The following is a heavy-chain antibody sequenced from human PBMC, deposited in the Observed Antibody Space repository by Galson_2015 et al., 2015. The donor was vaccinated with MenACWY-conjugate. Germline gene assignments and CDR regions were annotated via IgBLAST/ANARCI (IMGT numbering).Heavy chain of an antibody. V-gene: IGHV3-74*01. Sequence: SLRLSCAASGFTFSSYWMHCGGHAPGTGLVWVSRINSDGSSTSYADSVKGRFTISRDNTKNTLYLQMNSLRAEDTAVYYCAARLLHSVGMDVWGQGTTVTVSS. D-gene: IGHD2-15*01. J-gene: IGHJ6*02. CDR3: AARLLHSVGMDV. CDR2: INSDGSST. CDR1: GFTFSSYW.